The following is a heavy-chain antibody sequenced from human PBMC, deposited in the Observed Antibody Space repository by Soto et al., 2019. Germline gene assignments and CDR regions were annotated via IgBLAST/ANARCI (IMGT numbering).Heavy chain of an antibody. CDR1: GGSISSGDYY. CDR2: IYYSGST. V-gene: IGHV4-30-4*01. D-gene: IGHD3-10*01. CDR3: ARDSYGSGSYEYYYGMDV. J-gene: IGHJ6*02. Sequence: SETLSLTCTVSGGSISSGDYYWSWIRQTPGKGLEWIGYIYYSGSTYYNPSLKSRVTISVDTSKNQFSLKLSSVTAADTAVYYCARDSYGSGSYEYYYGMDVWGQGTTVTVSS.